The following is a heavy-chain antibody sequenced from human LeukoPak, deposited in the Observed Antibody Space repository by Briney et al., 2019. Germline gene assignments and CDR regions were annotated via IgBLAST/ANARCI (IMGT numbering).Heavy chain of an antibody. CDR3: AKARWEPNFDY. Sequence: GESLRLSCAASGFTFDDYAMHWVRQGPGKSLEWVSLINENGDIAYYGDSVRGRFTVSRDNAKNSLYLQMNSLTTEDTALYYCAKARWEPNFDYWGQGTLVTVSS. CDR1: GFTFDDYA. J-gene: IGHJ4*02. CDR2: INENGDIA. D-gene: IGHD1-26*01. V-gene: IGHV3-43*02.